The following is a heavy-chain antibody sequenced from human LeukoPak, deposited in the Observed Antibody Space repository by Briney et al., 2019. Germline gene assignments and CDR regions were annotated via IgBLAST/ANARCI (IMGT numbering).Heavy chain of an antibody. CDR3: AKEPRGYSGYLDY. J-gene: IGHJ4*02. D-gene: IGHD5-12*01. CDR2: ISYDGSNK. Sequence: GGSLRLSCAASGFTFSSYGMHWVRQAPGKGLEWVAVISYDGSNKYYADSVKGRFTISRDNSKNTLYLQMNSLRAEDTAVYYCAKEPRGYSGYLDYWGQGTLVTVSS. CDR1: GFTFSSYG. V-gene: IGHV3-30*18.